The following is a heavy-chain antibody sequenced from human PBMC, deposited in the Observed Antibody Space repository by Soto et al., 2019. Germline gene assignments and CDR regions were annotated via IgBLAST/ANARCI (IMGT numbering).Heavy chain of an antibody. CDR1: GYTFTSYG. CDR2: ISAYNGNT. CDR3: ARDRGAAGAFNWFDP. J-gene: IGHJ5*02. Sequence: ASVKVSCKTSGYTFTSYGISWVRQAPGQGLEWMGWISAYNGNTNYAQKLQGRVTMTTDTSTSPAYLELRSLRSDDTAVYYCARDRGAAGAFNWFDPWGQGPLVTSPQ. D-gene: IGHD3-10*01. V-gene: IGHV1-18*01.